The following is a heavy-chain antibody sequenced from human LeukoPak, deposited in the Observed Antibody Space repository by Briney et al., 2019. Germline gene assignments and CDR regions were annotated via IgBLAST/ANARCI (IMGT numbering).Heavy chain of an antibody. CDR2: ISSSSGTI. CDR3: ARDPNCACDY. CDR1: GFTFSSYS. Sequence: GGSLRLSCAASGFTFSSYSMNWVRQPPGKGLEWVSYISSSSGTINYACSVKGRSTTSGDNARHSLYMQRDSLRAEDPAVYYFARDPNCACDYWGQGTLVTVSS. J-gene: IGHJ4*02. V-gene: IGHV3-48*01. D-gene: IGHD1-1*01.